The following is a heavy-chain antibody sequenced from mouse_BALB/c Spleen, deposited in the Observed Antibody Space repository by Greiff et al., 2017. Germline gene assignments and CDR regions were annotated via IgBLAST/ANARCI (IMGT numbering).Heavy chain of an antibody. Sequence: EVQLVESGGGLVKPGGSLKLSCAASGFTFSSYAMSWVRQTPEKRLEWVASISSGGSTYYPDSVKGRFTISRDNARNILYLQMSSLRSEDTAMYYCARGLREITPGFDYWGQGTTLTVSS. J-gene: IGHJ2*01. CDR2: ISSGGST. CDR1: GFTFSSYA. V-gene: IGHV5-6-5*01. CDR3: ARGLREITPGFDY. D-gene: IGHD2-4*01.